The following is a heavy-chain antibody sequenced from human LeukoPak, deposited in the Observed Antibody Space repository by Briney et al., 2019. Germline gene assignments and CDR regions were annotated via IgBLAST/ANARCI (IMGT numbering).Heavy chain of an antibody. CDR1: GYTFTSSV. CDR2: ISCYNGDT. Sequence: ASVKVSCNASGYTFTSSVISWVRQAPGQGLEWMGWISCYNGDTNYAQRFQGRVTMTTDTSTSTVHLELRSLRSDDTAGYYCARGGLSSRPWLEYWGQGTLVTVSS. CDR3: ARGGLSSRPWLEY. D-gene: IGHD6-19*01. V-gene: IGHV1-18*01. J-gene: IGHJ4*02.